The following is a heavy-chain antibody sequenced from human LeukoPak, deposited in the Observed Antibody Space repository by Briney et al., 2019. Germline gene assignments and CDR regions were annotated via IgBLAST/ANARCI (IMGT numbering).Heavy chain of an antibody. D-gene: IGHD6-13*01. J-gene: IGHJ4*02. CDR2: ITSSSSYI. Sequence: PGGSLRLSCAASGFTFSSYSMNWVRQAPGKGLEWVSSITSSSSYIYYADSVKGRFTISGDDAKNSLYLQMNSLRAEDTAVYYCAKGGPYSSSWSFDYWGQGTLVTVSS. CDR3: AKGGPYSSSWSFDY. V-gene: IGHV3-21*01. CDR1: GFTFSSYS.